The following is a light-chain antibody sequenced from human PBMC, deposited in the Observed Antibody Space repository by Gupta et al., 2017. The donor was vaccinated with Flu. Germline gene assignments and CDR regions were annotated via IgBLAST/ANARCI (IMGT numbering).Light chain of an antibody. Sequence: HSLLTQPPQPSATPGQRVTISCSGSSSNIGSKTVNWYQQLSGTAPKLLIYSNNHRPSGVPDRVSGSKSGTSASLAIRGLQSEDEADYYCAAWDDSLNGVVFGGGTKLTVL. J-gene: IGLJ2*01. CDR3: AAWDDSLNGVV. CDR1: SSNIGSKT. V-gene: IGLV1-44*01. CDR2: SNN.